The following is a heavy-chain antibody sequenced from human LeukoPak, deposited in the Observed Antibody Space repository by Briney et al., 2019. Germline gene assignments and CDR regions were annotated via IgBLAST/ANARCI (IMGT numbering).Heavy chain of an antibody. CDR2: ISYEGRTT. D-gene: IGHD6-19*01. Sequence: GGSLRLSCAGAGFTFSNYGMHWVRQAPGKGLEWVAVISYEGRTTYYADSVKGRFTISRDNSKNTLYLQMNSLRAEDTAVYYCARGAVAGNWFDPWGQGTLVTVSS. CDR1: GFTFSNYG. CDR3: ARGAVAGNWFDP. V-gene: IGHV3-30*03. J-gene: IGHJ5*02.